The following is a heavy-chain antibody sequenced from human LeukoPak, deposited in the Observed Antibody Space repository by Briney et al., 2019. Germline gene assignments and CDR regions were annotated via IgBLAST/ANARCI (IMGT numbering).Heavy chain of an antibody. J-gene: IGHJ6*02. CDR1: GFTFSSYS. V-gene: IGHV3-48*02. CDR3: ARGCTNGVPPICMDV. Sequence: GGSLRLSCAASGFTFSSYSMNWVRQAPGKGLEWVSYISSSSSTIYYADSVKGRFTISRDNTKNSLYLQMNSLRDEDTAVYYCARGCTNGVPPICMDVWGQGTTVTVSS. CDR2: ISSSSSTI. D-gene: IGHD2-8*01.